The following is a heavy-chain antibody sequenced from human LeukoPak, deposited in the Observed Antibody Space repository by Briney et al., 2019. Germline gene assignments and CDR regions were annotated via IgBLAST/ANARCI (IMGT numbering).Heavy chain of an antibody. D-gene: IGHD5-24*01. V-gene: IGHV3-66*01. CDR1: GFTVSSKY. J-gene: IGHJ4*02. Sequence: GGSLRLSCAASGFTVSSKYMSWVRQAPGKGLEWVSVIHSGGNTYYADSVKGRFTISRDNSKNTLYFQMNSLRAEDTAVYYCVRLEMTTSYYFDYWGQGARVTVSS. CDR2: IHSGGNT. CDR3: VRLEMTTSYYFDY.